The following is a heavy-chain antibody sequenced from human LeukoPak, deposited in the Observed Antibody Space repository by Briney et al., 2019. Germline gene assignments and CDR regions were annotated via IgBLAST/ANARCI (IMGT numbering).Heavy chain of an antibody. CDR2: IYYSGST. CDR1: GGSISSYY. CDR3: ARRGSIRSEDY. Sequence: PAETLSLPCTVSGGSISSYYWSWIRQPPGKGLEWMGYIYYSGSTNYNPSLKSRVTISVDTSKNQFSLELRSVTAAYTVVYYCARRGSIRSEDYWGQGALVTVSS. D-gene: IGHD6-13*01. V-gene: IGHV4-59*01. J-gene: IGHJ4*02.